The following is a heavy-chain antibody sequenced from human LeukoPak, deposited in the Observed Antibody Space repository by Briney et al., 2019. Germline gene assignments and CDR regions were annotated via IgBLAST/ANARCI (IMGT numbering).Heavy chain of an antibody. D-gene: IGHD1-20*01. CDR3: ARVHNWNDDRPYNWFDP. V-gene: IGHV1-18*01. Sequence: ASVKVSCKASGYTFTSYGISWVRQAPGQGLEWMGWISAYNGNTNYAQKLQGRVTMTTDTSTSTAYMELRSLRSDDTAVYYCARVHNWNDDRPYNWFDPWGQGTLVTVSS. CDR2: ISAYNGNT. J-gene: IGHJ5*02. CDR1: GYTFTSYG.